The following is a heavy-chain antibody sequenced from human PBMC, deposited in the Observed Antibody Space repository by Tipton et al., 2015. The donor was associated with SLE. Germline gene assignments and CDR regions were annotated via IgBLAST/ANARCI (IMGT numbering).Heavy chain of an antibody. Sequence: TLSLTCTFSGGAISDYYWNWIRQPPGKGLEWIGNIYYSGSTSYNPSLKSRVTISIDTTKNHFSLKLSSVTAADTAMYYCASERNGDWAAFDYWGHGILVTVSS. J-gene: IGHJ4*01. CDR1: GGAISDYY. CDR3: ASERNGDWAAFDY. CDR2: IYYSGST. V-gene: IGHV4-59*01. D-gene: IGHD2-21*01.